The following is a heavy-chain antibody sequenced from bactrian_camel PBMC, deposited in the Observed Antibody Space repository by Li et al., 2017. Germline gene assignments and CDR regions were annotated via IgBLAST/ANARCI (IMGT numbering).Heavy chain of an antibody. CDR2: INVGGSIT. J-gene: IGHJ4*01. V-gene: IGHV3S1*01. CDR1: GFTFRSYW. Sequence: QLVESGGGLVQPGGSLRLSCAASGFTFRSYWMYWVRQVPGKGLEWVSSINVGGSITYYPDSVKGRLTISQDDAKNTLYLQMNSLKPEDTAMYYCAADPGRCVHNFYDANRLAYKGQGTQVTVS. D-gene: IGHD1*01.